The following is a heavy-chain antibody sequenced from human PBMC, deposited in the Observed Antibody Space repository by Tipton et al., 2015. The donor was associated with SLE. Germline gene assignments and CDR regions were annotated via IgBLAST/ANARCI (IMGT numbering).Heavy chain of an antibody. CDR1: GFTCGYFY. J-gene: IGHJ3*01. D-gene: IGHD3-10*01. CDR3: ARPLEELLLVHAFDL. Sequence: SLRLSCEDSGFTCGYFYMSWVSQAPGKGLEWISFISTTGSNIYYAESMKGRFTISRDNAQKSLFLEIRSLRVDDTAVYYCARPLEELLLVHAFDLWGQGTPVTV. CDR2: ISTTGSNI. V-gene: IGHV3-11*04.